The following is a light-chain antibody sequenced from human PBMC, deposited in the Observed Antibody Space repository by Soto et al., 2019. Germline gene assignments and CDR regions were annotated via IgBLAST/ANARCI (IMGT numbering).Light chain of an antibody. CDR1: RSLVYSDGNAY. V-gene: IGKV2-30*01. CDR2: KAS. Sequence: DVVMTQSPLSLPVTLGQPASISCRSSRSLVYSDGNAYLSWFQQRPGQSPRRLIYKASNRDSGVPDRFSGSGSGTDFTLQINRVEAEDVGVYYCMQGTHWPPTFGRGTRVETK. J-gene: IGKJ1*01. CDR3: MQGTHWPPT.